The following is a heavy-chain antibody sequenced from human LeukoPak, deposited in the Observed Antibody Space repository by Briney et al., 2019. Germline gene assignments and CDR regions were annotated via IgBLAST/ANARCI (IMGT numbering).Heavy chain of an antibody. CDR2: IYYSGST. J-gene: IGHJ5*02. V-gene: IGHV4-39*07. CDR1: GGSISNSRYY. CDR3: ARDPYYYGSGRAGLYSYNWFDP. Sequence: PSETLSLTCTVSGGSISNSRYYWGWIRQPPGKGLECIGTIYYSGSTYYNPSLKSRVTISVDTSKNQFSLKLSSVTAADAAVYYCARDPYYYGSGRAGLYSYNWFDPWGQGTLVTVSS. D-gene: IGHD3-10*01.